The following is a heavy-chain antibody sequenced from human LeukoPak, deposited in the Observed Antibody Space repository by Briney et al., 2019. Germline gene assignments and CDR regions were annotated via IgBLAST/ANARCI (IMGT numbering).Heavy chain of an antibody. D-gene: IGHD6-19*01. CDR2: INPNSGGT. V-gene: IGHV1-2*02. CDR1: GYTFTGYY. Sequence: ASVKVSCKASGYTFTGYYLHWVRQAPGQGLEWMGWINPNSGGTNYALKFQGRVTMTRDTSISTAYMELSRLRSDDTAVDYCAIKISGWYDYWGQGTLVTVSS. CDR3: AIKISGWYDY. J-gene: IGHJ4*02.